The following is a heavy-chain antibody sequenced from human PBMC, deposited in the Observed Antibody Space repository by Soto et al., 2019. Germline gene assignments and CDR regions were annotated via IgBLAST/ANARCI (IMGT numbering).Heavy chain of an antibody. CDR2: ITTDGGST. CDR1: GFTFRGYW. D-gene: IGHD1-26*01. J-gene: IGHJ4*02. CDR3: ARDRDIVGASPLAY. V-gene: IGHV3-74*01. Sequence: EVQLVESGGGLVQPGGSLRLSCAASGFTFRGYWMNWVRQAPGKGLVWVSHITTDGGSTNYADTVKGRFTISRDNAKDTLYLYMSSLRVDGTAVYYCARDRDIVGASPLAYWGQGTLVTVAS.